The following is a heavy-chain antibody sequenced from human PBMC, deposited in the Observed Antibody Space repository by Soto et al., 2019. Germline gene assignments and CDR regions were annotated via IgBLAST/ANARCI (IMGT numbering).Heavy chain of an antibody. J-gene: IGHJ1*01. V-gene: IGHV3-23*01. CDR1: GFTFSSYA. D-gene: IGHD1-26*01. CDR2: ISGSGGST. CDR3: AKSRPLVGATTDAEYFQH. Sequence: GSLRLSCAASGFTFSSYAMSWVRQAPGKGLEWVSAISGSGGSTYYADSVKGRFTISRDNSKNTLYLQMNSLRAEDTAVYYCAKSRPLVGATTDAEYFQHWGQSTLVTVSS.